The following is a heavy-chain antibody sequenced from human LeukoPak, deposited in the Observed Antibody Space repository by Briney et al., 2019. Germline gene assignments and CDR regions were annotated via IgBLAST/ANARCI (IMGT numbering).Heavy chain of an antibody. Sequence: QSGGSLRLSCAASGFTFSSYGMHWVRQAPGKGLEWVAFIRYDGSNKYYADSVKGRFTISRDNSKNTLYLQMNSLRAEDTAVYYCACALYTVTPTDYWGQGTLVTVSS. D-gene: IGHD4-17*01. CDR2: IRYDGSNK. J-gene: IGHJ4*02. V-gene: IGHV3-30*02. CDR1: GFTFSSYG. CDR3: ACALYTVTPTDY.